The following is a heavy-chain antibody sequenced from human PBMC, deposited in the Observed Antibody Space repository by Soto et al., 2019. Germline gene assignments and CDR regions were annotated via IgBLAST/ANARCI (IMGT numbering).Heavy chain of an antibody. CDR3: ARQAAAGKYYYAMDV. Sequence: GQSLKISCIVSVYSFTIYCIGWVRQMPGKGLEGMVIIYPGDSDTRYSPSFQGQVTISADKSINTTYLQWSSLKASDTAIYYCARQAAAGKYYYAMDVWGQGT. CDR1: VYSFTIYC. CDR2: IYPGDSDT. V-gene: IGHV5-51*01. D-gene: IGHD6-13*01. J-gene: IGHJ6*02.